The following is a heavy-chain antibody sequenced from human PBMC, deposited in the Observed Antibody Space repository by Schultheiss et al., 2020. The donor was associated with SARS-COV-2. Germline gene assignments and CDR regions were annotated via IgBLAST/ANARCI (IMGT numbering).Heavy chain of an antibody. CDR3: ARERVAAAGTPYGMDV. D-gene: IGHD6-13*01. CDR2: INPNSGGT. J-gene: IGHJ6*02. CDR1: GYTFTGYY. Sequence: ASVKVSCKASGYTFTGYYMHWVRQAPGQGLEWMGWINPNSGGTNYAQKFQGWVTMTRDTSISTAYMELSRLRSDDTAVYYCARERVAAAGTPYGMDVWGQGTTVTGSS. V-gene: IGHV1-2*04.